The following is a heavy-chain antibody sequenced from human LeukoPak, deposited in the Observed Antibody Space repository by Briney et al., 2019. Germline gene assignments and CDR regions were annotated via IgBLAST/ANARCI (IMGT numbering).Heavy chain of an antibody. Sequence: GGSLRLSCAASGFTFSSYGMHWVRQAPGKGLEWVSSISSSSSYIYYADSVKGRFTISRDNAKNSLYLQMNSLRAEDTAVYYCARDLTYDYYEAPSTKPLDYWGQGTLVTVSS. D-gene: IGHD3-22*01. V-gene: IGHV3-21*01. CDR1: GFTFSSYG. J-gene: IGHJ4*02. CDR2: ISSSSSYI. CDR3: ARDLTYDYYEAPSTKPLDY.